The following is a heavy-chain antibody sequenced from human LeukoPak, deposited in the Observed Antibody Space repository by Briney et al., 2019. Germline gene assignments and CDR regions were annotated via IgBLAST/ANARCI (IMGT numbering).Heavy chain of an antibody. J-gene: IGHJ4*02. CDR1: GGSISSYY. V-gene: IGHV4-59*01. CDR3: ARLGYCSGGSCYPTSSFDY. D-gene: IGHD2-15*01. Sequence: PSETLSLTCTVSGGSISSYYWSWIRQPPGKGLEWIGYIYYSGSTNYNPSLKSRVTISVDTSKNQLSLKLSSVTAADTAVYYCARLGYCSGGSCYPTSSFDYWGQGTLVTVSS. CDR2: IYYSGST.